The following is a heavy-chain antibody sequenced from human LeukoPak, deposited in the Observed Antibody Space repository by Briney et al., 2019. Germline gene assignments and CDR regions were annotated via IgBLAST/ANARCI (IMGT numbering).Heavy chain of an antibody. CDR2: ISSSGGST. CDR1: GFTFSSYA. J-gene: IGHJ4*02. Sequence: GGSLRLSCSASGFTFSSYAMHWVRQAPGKGLEYVSAISSSGGSTYDADSVKGRFTISRDTSKNTLYLQMNSLRADDTAVYYCTRPAHGGNEYYFDYWGQGTLVTVSP. D-gene: IGHD4-23*01. V-gene: IGHV3-64*04. CDR3: TRPAHGGNEYYFDY.